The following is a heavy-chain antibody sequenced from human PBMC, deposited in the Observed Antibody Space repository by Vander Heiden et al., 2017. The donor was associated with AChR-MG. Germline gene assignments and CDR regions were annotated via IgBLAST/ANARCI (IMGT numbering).Heavy chain of an antibody. D-gene: IGHD3-3*01. J-gene: IGHJ6*02. Sequence: QVQLVQSGAEVKKPGASVKVSCKASGYTFTGYDMHWVRQAPGQGLEWMGWINPNSGGTNYAQKFQGRVTMTRDTSISTAYMELSRLRSDDTAVYYCARQRITIFGVVTTSSMDVWGQGTTVTVSS. CDR1: GYTFTGYD. CDR2: INPNSGGT. CDR3: ARQRITIFGVVTTSSMDV. V-gene: IGHV1-2*02.